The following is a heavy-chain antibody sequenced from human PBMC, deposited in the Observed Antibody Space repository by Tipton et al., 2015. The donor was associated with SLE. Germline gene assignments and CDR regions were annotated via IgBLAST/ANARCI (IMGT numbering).Heavy chain of an antibody. CDR3: ARAGGGDSNWFDP. D-gene: IGHD2-21*01. CDR1: GVSINSDY. J-gene: IGHJ5*02. Sequence: TLSLTCSVSGVSINSDYWGWIRQPPGKGLEWVGYISDSGSTDYNPSLKSRVTISVDTSKNQFSLKLSSVTAADTAVYYCARAGGGDSNWFDPWGQGTLVTVSS. V-gene: IGHV4-59*12. CDR2: ISDSGST.